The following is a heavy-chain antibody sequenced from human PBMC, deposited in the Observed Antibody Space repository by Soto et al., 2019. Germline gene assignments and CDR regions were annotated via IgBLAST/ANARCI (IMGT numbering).Heavy chain of an antibody. D-gene: IGHD3-22*01. CDR1: GYTFTSYG. J-gene: IGHJ3*02. CDR2: ISAYNGNT. V-gene: IGHV1-18*01. CDR3: ARDRYCDSCGYPMSAFDI. Sequence: GASVKVSCKASGYTFTSYGISWVRQAPGQGLEWMGWISAYNGNTNYAQKLQGRVTMTTDTSTSTAYMELRSLRSDDTAVYYCARDRYCDSCGYPMSAFDIRGQGKMVPVSS.